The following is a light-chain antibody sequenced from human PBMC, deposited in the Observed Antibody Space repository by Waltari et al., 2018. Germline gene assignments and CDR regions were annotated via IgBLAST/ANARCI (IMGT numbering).Light chain of an antibody. Sequence: QSALTQPASVSGSPGQSITISCTGTGSDIGAYNYVSWYQQHPGEAPKLVVFQVNGRPSGVSPRFSGSNSAYTASLTISGLQAEDEADYYCSSYTATSNGLARVFGGGTKLTVL. CDR1: GSDIGAYNY. V-gene: IGLV2-14*01. J-gene: IGLJ2*01. CDR3: SSYTATSNGLARV. CDR2: QVN.